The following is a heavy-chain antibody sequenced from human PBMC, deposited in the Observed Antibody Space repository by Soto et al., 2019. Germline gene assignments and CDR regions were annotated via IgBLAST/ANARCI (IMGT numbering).Heavy chain of an antibody. CDR1: GGSIRSYY. J-gene: IGHJ4*02. V-gene: IGHV4-4*07. CDR3: ARDQGGSYLQDYFDY. CDR2: IYTSGST. Sequence: QVQLQESGPVLVKPSETLSLPCTVSGGSIRSYYGRWIRHPAGKGLEWIGRIYTSGSTNYNPSLKSRGTMTVDTSKNQFSLKLSSVTAADTAVYSCARDQGGSYLQDYFDYWGQGSRVTVSS. D-gene: IGHD1-26*01.